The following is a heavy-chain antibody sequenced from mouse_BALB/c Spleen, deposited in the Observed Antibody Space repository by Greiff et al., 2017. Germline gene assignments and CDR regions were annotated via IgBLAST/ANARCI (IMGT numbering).Heavy chain of an antibody. CDR2: ISYSGST. Sequence: EVQLVGSGPSLVKPSQTLSLTCSVTGDSITSGYWNWIRKFPGNKLEYMGYISYSGSTYYNPSLKSRISITRDTSKNQYYLQLNSVTTEDTATYYCARYNYGSSYYFDYWGQGTTLTVSS. J-gene: IGHJ2*01. CDR3: ARYNYGSSYYFDY. D-gene: IGHD1-1*01. V-gene: IGHV3-8*02. CDR1: GDSITSGY.